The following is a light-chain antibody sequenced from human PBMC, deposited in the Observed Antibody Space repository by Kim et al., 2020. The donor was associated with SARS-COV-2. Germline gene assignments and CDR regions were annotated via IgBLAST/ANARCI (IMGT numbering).Light chain of an antibody. CDR3: QQYGSSPSP. J-gene: IGKJ4*01. V-gene: IGKV3-20*01. Sequence: SPGERATRSCRASQSVSSSYLAWYQQKPGQAPRLLIYGASSRATGIPDRFSGSGSGTDFTLTISRLEPEDFAVYYCQQYGSSPSPFGGGTKVDIK. CDR2: GAS. CDR1: QSVSSSY.